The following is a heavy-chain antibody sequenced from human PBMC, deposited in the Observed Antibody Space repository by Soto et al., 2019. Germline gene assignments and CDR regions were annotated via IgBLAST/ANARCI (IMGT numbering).Heavy chain of an antibody. V-gene: IGHV1-18*01. J-gene: IGHJ4*02. D-gene: IGHD4-4*01. CDR3: ARDSGLTVTTFGHDY. CDR1: GYTFTSYG. CDR2: ISAYNGNT. Sequence: ASVKVSCKASGYTFTSYGISWVRQAPGQGLEWMGWISAYNGNTNYAQKLQGRVTMTTDTSTSTAYMELRSLRSDDTAVYYCARDSGLTVTTFGHDYWGQGTLLTVSS.